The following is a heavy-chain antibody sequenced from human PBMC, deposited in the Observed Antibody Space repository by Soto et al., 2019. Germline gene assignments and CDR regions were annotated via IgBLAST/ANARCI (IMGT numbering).Heavy chain of an antibody. V-gene: IGHV3-48*01. D-gene: IGHD5-18*01. CDR2: ISSSSSTI. J-gene: IGHJ4*02. CDR3: ARDSGYSYGPPDY. Sequence: PGGSLRLSCAASGFTFSSDWMHWVRQAPGKGLVWVSRISSSSSTIYYADSVKGRFTISRDNAKNSLYLQMNSLRAEDTAVYYCARDSGYSYGPPDYWGQGTLVTVSS. CDR1: GFTFSSDW.